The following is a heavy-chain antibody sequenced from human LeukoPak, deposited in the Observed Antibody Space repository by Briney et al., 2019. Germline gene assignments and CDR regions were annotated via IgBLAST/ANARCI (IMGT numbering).Heavy chain of an antibody. CDR3: ARNSGSYVWYAFDI. CDR2: ISWNSGSI. V-gene: IGHV3-9*01. Sequence: PGGSLRLSCAASGFTFDDYAMHWVRQAPGKGLEWVSGISWNSGSIGYADSVKGRFTISRDNAKNSLYLQMNSLRAEDTAVYYCARNSGSYVWYAFDIWGQGTMVTVSS. D-gene: IGHD1-26*01. J-gene: IGHJ3*02. CDR1: GFTFDDYA.